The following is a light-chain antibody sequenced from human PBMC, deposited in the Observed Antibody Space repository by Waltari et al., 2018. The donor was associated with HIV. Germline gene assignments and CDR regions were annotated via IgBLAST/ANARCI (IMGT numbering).Light chain of an antibody. J-gene: IGLJ2*01. V-gene: IGLV2-14*01. CDR3: SSYLTAANVV. CDR2: GVS. Sequence: QSALAQPASVSGSPGQSITMSCTGTTSDIGGYNFVSWYQQHPGKVPKVLIYGVSNRPSGVSTRFSGPKSGNTASLTISGLQTEDEADYYCSSYLTAANVVFGGGTKLTVL. CDR1: TSDIGGYNF.